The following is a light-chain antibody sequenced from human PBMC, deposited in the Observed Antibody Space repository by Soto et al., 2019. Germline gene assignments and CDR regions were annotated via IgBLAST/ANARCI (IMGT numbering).Light chain of an antibody. CDR1: QSVSSY. CDR3: QQRRNWPPGVT. Sequence: EIVLTQSPATLSLSPGQRGTLSCRASQSVSSYLAWYQQKPGQAPRLLIYDASNRATGIPARSSGSGSGTDFTLTISSLEPEDFAVYYCQQRRNWPPGVTCGQGTRLEIK. CDR2: DAS. J-gene: IGKJ5*01. V-gene: IGKV3-11*01.